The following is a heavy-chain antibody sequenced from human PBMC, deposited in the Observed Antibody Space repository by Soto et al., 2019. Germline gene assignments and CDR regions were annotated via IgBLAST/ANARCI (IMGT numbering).Heavy chain of an antibody. CDR2: MNPNSGNT. CDR1: GYTFTSYD. Sequence: ASVKVSCKASGYTFTSYDINWVRQATGQGLEWMGWMNPNSGNTGYAQKFQGRVTMTRNTSISTAYMELSSLRSEDTAVYYCARGYCSGGSCCSFVPTWGQGTLVTVSS. V-gene: IGHV1-8*01. D-gene: IGHD2-15*01. J-gene: IGHJ5*02. CDR3: ARGYCSGGSCCSFVPT.